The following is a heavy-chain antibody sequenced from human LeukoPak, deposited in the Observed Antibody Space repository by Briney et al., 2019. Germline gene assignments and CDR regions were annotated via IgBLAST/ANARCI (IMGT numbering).Heavy chain of an antibody. CDR3: AKGGRDGYNPKAFDI. V-gene: IGHV3-23*01. CDR1: GFTFSSYA. CDR2: ITGSGGST. J-gene: IGHJ3*02. D-gene: IGHD5-24*01. Sequence: GGSLRLSCAASGFTFSSYAMSWVRQAPGKGLEWVSLITGSGGSTYYADSVKGRFTISRDNSKNTLYLQLNSLRADDTAVYYCAKGGRDGYNPKAFDIWGQGTKVIVSS.